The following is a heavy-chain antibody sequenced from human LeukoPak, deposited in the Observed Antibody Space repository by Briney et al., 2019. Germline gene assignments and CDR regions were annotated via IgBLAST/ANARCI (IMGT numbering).Heavy chain of an antibody. CDR3: ARDWFGELI. J-gene: IGHJ4*02. Sequence: GGSLRLSCAASGFTFSTYSMNWVRQAPGKGREWIAFIRHDSSDIYYADSVKGRFTISRDKAKNSLYLQMKSLRVEERAVYYCARDWFGELIWGQGTLVTVPS. V-gene: IGHV3-21*05. CDR1: GFTFSTYS. D-gene: IGHD3-10*01. CDR2: IRHDSSDI.